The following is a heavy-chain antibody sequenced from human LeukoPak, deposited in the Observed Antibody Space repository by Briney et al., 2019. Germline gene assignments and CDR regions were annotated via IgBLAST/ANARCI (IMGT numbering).Heavy chain of an antibody. V-gene: IGHV4-34*01. Sequence: SETLSLTCAVYGGSFSGFQWTWIRQTPGRGLEWIGEINHGGSTNYSPSLRSRVTISLDTSRNQFSLKLNSVTAADTAVYYCAKSNGYGLVDIWGQGTMVTVSS. CDR1: GGSFSGFQ. CDR2: INHGGST. J-gene: IGHJ3*02. CDR3: AKSNGYGLVDI. D-gene: IGHD3-10*01.